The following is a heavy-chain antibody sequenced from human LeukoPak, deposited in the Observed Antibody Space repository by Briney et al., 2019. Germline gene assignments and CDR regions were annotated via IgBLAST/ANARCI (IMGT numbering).Heavy chain of an antibody. CDR3: ARAVVQLWLQYYYMDV. CDR2: ISGSGGST. V-gene: IGHV3-23*01. J-gene: IGHJ6*03. Sequence: PWGSLRLSCAASGFTFSSYAMSWVRQAPGKGLEWVSAISGSGGSTYYADSVKGRFTISRDNSKNTLYLQMNSLRAEDTAVYYCARAVVQLWLQYYYMDVWGKGTTVTVSS. CDR1: GFTFSSYA. D-gene: IGHD5-18*01.